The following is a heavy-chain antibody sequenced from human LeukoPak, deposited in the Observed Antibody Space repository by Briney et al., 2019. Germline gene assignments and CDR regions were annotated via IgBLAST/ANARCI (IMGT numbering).Heavy chain of an antibody. J-gene: IGHJ4*02. V-gene: IGHV4-59*06. Sequence: SETLSLTCTVSGGSISSYYWSWIRQHPGKGLEWIGYIYYSGSTYYNPSLKSRVTISVDTSKNQFSLKLSSVTAADTAVYYCARDRGNTAMVTPYYFDYWGQGTLVTVSS. D-gene: IGHD5-18*01. CDR2: IYYSGST. CDR3: ARDRGNTAMVTPYYFDY. CDR1: GGSISSYY.